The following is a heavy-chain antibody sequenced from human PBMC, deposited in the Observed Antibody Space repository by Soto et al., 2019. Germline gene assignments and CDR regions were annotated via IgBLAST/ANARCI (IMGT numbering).Heavy chain of an antibody. D-gene: IGHD3-3*01. CDR3: ASNSRYDFWRGYSQH. CDR1: GFTFSNYG. J-gene: IGHJ1*01. CDR2: ISTSGNYI. Sequence: GGSLRLSCAASGFTFSNYGMNWVRQAPGKGLEWVSSISTSGNYIYYADSVKGRFTISRDNAQDSLFLQMNSLRVEDTAVYYCASNSRYDFWRGYSQHWGQGTLVTVSS. V-gene: IGHV3-21*01.